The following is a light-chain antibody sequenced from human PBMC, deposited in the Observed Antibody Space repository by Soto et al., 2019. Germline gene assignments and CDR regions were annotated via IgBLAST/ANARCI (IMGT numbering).Light chain of an antibody. CDR2: GNS. J-gene: IGLJ3*02. CDR1: SSNIGAGYD. CDR3: QSYDNSLKIV. V-gene: IGLV1-40*01. Sequence: QPVLAQPPSVSGAPGQRVTISCTGRSSNIGAGYDVHWYKQLPGTAPRLLIYGNSNRPSGVPDRFSGSKSGTSASLAITGRQAEDEADYYCQSYDNSLKIVVGGGTKLTVL.